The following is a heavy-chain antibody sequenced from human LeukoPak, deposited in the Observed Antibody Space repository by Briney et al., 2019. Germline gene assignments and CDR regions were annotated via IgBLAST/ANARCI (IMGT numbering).Heavy chain of an antibody. CDR2: ISGSGWST. J-gene: IGHJ4*02. D-gene: IGHD3-10*01. CDR1: GFTFSNYA. CDR3: AKGRSIILRFGELLGY. Sequence: GGSLTLSCPASGFTFSNYAMSWVGQAAAKGLEWVSAISGSGWSTYYADSVNGRFTISRHNSEKALYLQMNSMRDEDTAVYYCAKGRSIILRFGELLGYWGQGTLVTVSS. V-gene: IGHV3-23*01.